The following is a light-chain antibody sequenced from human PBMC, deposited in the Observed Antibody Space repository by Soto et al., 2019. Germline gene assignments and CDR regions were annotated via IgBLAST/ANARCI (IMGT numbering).Light chain of an antibody. CDR1: SSDVGGYNY. J-gene: IGLJ2*01. V-gene: IGLV2-8*01. CDR3: SSNAGSNNLV. Sequence: QSVLTQPPSASGSPGQSVTISCTGTSSDVGGYNYVSWYQQHPGKAPKLIIYEVNKRPSGVPDRFSASKSGNTASLTVSGLQAEDEADYYCSSNAGSNNLVFGGGTKLTVL. CDR2: EVN.